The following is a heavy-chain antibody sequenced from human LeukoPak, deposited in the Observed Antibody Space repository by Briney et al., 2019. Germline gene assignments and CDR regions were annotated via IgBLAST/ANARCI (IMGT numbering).Heavy chain of an antibody. D-gene: IGHD3-10*01. CDR2: IISSSSYT. Sequence: GGSLRLSCAASGFTLSDHYMRWIRQAPGWGVEWVSYIISSSSYTTYAHSVNDRFTISRHNPNHSLYLQMDSLGAGGTGVYYCARKSSGRYYRYFDYWGGGTLVSVSS. CDR1: GFTLSDHY. V-gene: IGHV3-11*06. J-gene: IGHJ4*02. CDR3: ARKSSGRYYRYFDY.